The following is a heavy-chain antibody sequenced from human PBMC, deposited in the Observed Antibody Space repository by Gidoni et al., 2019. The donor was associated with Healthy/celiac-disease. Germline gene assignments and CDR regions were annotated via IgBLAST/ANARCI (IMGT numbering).Heavy chain of an antibody. CDR2: ISGSVGST. Sequence: EVQLLESGGGLVQPGGSLRLSCSASGFTFSSYSRSCVRQAPGKVLEWFSAISGSVGSTYYAASVKGRFTISRANSKNTLYLQMNSLRAEDTAVYYCAKGSGSYYWSAFDIWGQGTMVTVSS. V-gene: IGHV3-23*01. CDR3: AKGSGSYYWSAFDI. D-gene: IGHD1-26*01. J-gene: IGHJ3*02. CDR1: GFTFSSYS.